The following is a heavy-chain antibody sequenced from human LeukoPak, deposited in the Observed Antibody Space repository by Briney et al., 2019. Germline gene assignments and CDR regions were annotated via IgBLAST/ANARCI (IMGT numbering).Heavy chain of an antibody. Sequence: GGSLRLSCAASGFTFSSYAMSWVRQAPGKGLEWVSATVGSGGSTYYADSVKGRFTISRDNSKNTLYLQMNSLRAEDTAVYYCVKGYYYDSSGYPYYYGMDVWGQGTTVTVSS. V-gene: IGHV3-23*01. CDR2: TVGSGGST. CDR3: VKGYYYDSSGYPYYYGMDV. D-gene: IGHD3-22*01. J-gene: IGHJ6*02. CDR1: GFTFSSYA.